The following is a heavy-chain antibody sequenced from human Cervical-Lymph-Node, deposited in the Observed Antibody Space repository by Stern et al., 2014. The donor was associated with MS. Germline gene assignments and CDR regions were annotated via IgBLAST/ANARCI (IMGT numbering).Heavy chain of an antibody. CDR2: IVPIFGTA. V-gene: IGHV1-69*01. J-gene: IGHJ6*02. Sequence: VQLVESGAEVKKPGSSAKVSCKTSGDTFSSYAISWVRQGPGQGLEWMGGIVPIFGTANYAEKFQGRVTITADVSTNTAYMELSRLGSDDTAVYYCARDSTTGMDVWGQGTTVTVSS. CDR1: GDTFSSYA. D-gene: IGHD1-1*01. CDR3: ARDSTTGMDV.